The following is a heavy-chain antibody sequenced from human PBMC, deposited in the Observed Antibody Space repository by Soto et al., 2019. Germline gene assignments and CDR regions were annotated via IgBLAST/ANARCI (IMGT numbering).Heavy chain of an antibody. J-gene: IGHJ4*02. CDR1: GFTFSSYA. CDR3: AKDAVTGTLGIDYFNY. CDR2: ISGSGGRT. D-gene: IGHD6-19*01. Sequence: RLSCAASGFTFSSYAMIWVRQAPGKGLEWVSVISGSGGRTGYADSVKGRFTVSRDNSKNTLYLQMSSLTAEDTAVYYCAKDAVTGTLGIDYFNYWGQGALVTVSS. V-gene: IGHV3-23*01.